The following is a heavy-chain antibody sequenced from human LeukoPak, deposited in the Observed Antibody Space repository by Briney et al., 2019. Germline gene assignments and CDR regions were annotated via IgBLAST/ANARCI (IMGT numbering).Heavy chain of an antibody. V-gene: IGHV3-30-3*01. D-gene: IGHD4-17*01. CDR3: ARDYGDYQEDY. CDR1: GFTFSSYA. J-gene: IGHJ4*02. CDR2: ISYDGSNK. Sequence: GGSLRLTCAASGFTFSSYAMHWVRQAPGKGLEWVAVISYDGSNKYYADSVKGRFTISRDNSKNTLYLQMNSLRAEDTAVYYCARDYGDYQEDYWGQGTLVTVSS.